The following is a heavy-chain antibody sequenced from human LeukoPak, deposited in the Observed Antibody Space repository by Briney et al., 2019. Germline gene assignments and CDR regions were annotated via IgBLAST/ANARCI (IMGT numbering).Heavy chain of an antibody. Sequence: ASVKVSCKASGGTFSSYTISWVRQAPGQGLEWMGRIIPILGIANYAQKFQGRVTITADKSTSTAHMELSSLRSEDTAVYYCARDSILEYDFWSGYYGGSFDYWGQGTLVTVSS. D-gene: IGHD3-3*01. V-gene: IGHV1-69*04. CDR2: IIPILGIA. CDR1: GGTFSSYT. CDR3: ARDSILEYDFWSGYYGGSFDY. J-gene: IGHJ4*02.